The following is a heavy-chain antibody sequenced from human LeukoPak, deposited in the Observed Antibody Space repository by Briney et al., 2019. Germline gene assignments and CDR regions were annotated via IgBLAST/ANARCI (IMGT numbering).Heavy chain of an antibody. CDR1: GFTFSSYE. V-gene: IGHV3-48*03. D-gene: IGHD3-22*01. CDR2: ISSSGSTI. J-gene: IGHJ4*02. CDR3: ARGHYDSSGYFDY. Sequence: GGSLRLSCAASGFTFSSYEMNWVRQAPGKGLEWVSYISSSGSTIYYADSVKGRFTISRDNAKNSLYLQMNSLRAEDTAVYYCARGHYDSSGYFDYWGQGTLVTVPS.